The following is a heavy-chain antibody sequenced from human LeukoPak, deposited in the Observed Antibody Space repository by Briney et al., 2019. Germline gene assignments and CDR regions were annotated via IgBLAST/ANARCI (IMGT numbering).Heavy chain of an antibody. CDR3: ARELFGSSWPQGYYYHGMDV. Sequence: GGSLRLSCATSGFMFSSYEMNWVRQAPGKGLEWISYIRSSGSTIYYADSVKGRFTISRDNAKNSLWLQMNSLRAEDTAVYYCARELFGSSWPQGYYYHGMDVWGNGTTVTVSS. J-gene: IGHJ6*04. CDR2: IRSSGSTI. CDR1: GFMFSSYE. D-gene: IGHD6-13*01. V-gene: IGHV3-48*03.